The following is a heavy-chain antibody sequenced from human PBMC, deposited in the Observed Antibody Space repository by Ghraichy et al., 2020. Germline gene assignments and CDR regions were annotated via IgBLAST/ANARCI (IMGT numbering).Heavy chain of an antibody. V-gene: IGHV1-2*06. CDR2: INPDTGGT. CDR3: ARQRDPLDY. J-gene: IGHJ4*02. D-gene: IGHD6-25*01. Sequence: ASVKVSCKASANTIIDNYLHWVRQAPGRGLEWMGRINPDTGGTRLAQEFQGRVTMTWDTSTTTGYMELDRLSSDDTAVYYCARQRDPLDYWGQGTLVTVSS. CDR1: ANTIIDNY.